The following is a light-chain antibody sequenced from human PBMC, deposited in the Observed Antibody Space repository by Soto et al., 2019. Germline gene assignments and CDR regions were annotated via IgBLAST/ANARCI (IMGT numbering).Light chain of an antibody. V-gene: IGLV2-23*01. Sequence: QSALTQPASVSGSPGQSITISCTGSNSDVGSYDLVSWYQQFPGQAPKLIIYEGSKRPSGVSHRLSGSKSGNTASLTVSGLQAEDEADYYCCSYAGSSIWVFGGGTQLTVL. CDR3: CSYAGSSIWV. CDR1: NSDVGSYDL. J-gene: IGLJ3*02. CDR2: EGS.